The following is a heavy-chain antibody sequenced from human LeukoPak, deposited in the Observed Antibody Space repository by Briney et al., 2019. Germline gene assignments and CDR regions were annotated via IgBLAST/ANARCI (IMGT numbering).Heavy chain of an antibody. CDR1: GFTFGSYW. D-gene: IGHD3-10*01. V-gene: IGHV3-7*03. CDR2: IMEDGSET. Sequence: PGGSLTLSCAASGFTFGSYWMSWVRPAPGKGREWVANIMEDGSETFYVDSVKGRFTISRDNAKNSLYLQMNSLRADDTAVYYCARDPGYYGSGTRGAFDIWGQGTMVTVSS. J-gene: IGHJ3*02. CDR3: ARDPGYYGSGTRGAFDI.